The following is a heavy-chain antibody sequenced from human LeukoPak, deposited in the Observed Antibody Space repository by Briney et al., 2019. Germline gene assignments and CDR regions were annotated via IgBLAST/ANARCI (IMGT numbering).Heavy chain of an antibody. CDR3: ASGYSSGPVY. J-gene: IGHJ4*02. CDR1: GFTFSSYS. CDR2: ISSSSSYI. D-gene: IGHD6-19*01. Sequence: GGSLRLSCVASGFTFSSYSMNWVRQAPGKGLEWVSSISSSSSYIYYADSVKGRFTISRDNAKNSLYLQMNSLRAEDTAVYYCASGYSSGPVYWGQGNLVTVSS. V-gene: IGHV3-21*01.